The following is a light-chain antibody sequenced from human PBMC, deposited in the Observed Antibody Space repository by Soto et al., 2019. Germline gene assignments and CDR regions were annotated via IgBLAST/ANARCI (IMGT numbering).Light chain of an antibody. CDR3: LQHTTWWT. V-gene: IGKV3-15*01. CDR1: QSVSSN. Sequence: EVVMTQSPATLSVSPGERATLSCRASQSVSSNLAWYQQKPGQAPRLLIYGASTRAAGIPARFSGSGSGTDFTLTTTSLQSEVVGVYFCLQHTTWWTFGQGTRVDIK. CDR2: GAS. J-gene: IGKJ1*01.